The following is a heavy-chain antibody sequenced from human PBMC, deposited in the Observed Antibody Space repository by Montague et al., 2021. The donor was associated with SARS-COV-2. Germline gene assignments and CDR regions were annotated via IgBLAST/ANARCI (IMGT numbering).Heavy chain of an antibody. D-gene: IGHD4-17*01. J-gene: IGHJ5*02. CDR3: TRGRDYGDYLNWFNP. CDR1: GFTIVSYW. CDR2: IRQDGSDK. Sequence: SLRLSCAASGFTIVSYWMSWVRQAPGKGLEWVANIRQDGSDKYYVDSVRGRFTISRDNAKNSLYLQMSSLRAEDTGVYYCTRGRDYGDYLNWFNPWGQGTLVTVSS. V-gene: IGHV3-7*01.